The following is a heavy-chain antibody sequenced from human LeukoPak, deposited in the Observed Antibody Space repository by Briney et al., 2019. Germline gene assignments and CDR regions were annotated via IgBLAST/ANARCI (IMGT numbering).Heavy chain of an antibody. V-gene: IGHV5-51*01. D-gene: IGHD3-9*01. CDR3: ARQADYNLLTGYYKGHLDY. CDR2: IYPDDSDT. Sequence: PGESLKISCKASGYSFTTYWIAWVRQMPGEGLEWMGIIYPDDSDTRYRPSFRGQVTISAYKSISTAYLQWSSLRAPDTAVYYCARQADYNLLTGYYKGHLDYWGQGTLVTVSS. CDR1: GYSFTTYW. J-gene: IGHJ4*02.